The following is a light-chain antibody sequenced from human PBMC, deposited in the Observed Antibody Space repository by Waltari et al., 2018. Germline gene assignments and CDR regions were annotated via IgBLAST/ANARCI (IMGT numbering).Light chain of an antibody. CDR3: SSFTSSATWV. V-gene: IGLV2-14*03. CDR1: NSDIGGYNY. Sequence: QSALTQPASLSGSPRQSITISCTGTNSDIGGYNYVSWYQDHSGKAPRLMIFGVSDRTSGVSNRFSGSKSGNTASLTISELQADDEADYYCSSFTSSATWVFGGGTKLTVL. CDR2: GVS. J-gene: IGLJ3*02.